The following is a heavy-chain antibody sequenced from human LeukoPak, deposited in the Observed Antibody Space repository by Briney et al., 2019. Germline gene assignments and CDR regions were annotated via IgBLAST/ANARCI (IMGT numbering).Heavy chain of an antibody. Sequence: GGSLRLSCAASGFTFSSYAMSWVRQVPEKGLEWVSAINDRGSSTYYADSVKGRFTISRDNSKNTLYLQMNSLRAEDTAVYYCARDAGPSFLDYWGQGTLVTVSS. CDR3: ARDAGPSFLDY. CDR1: GFTFSSYA. CDR2: INDRGSST. J-gene: IGHJ4*02. V-gene: IGHV3-23*01.